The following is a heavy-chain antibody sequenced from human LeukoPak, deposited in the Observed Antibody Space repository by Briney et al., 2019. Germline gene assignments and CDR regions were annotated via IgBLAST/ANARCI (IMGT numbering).Heavy chain of an antibody. CDR1: GGSFSGYY. V-gene: IGHV4-34*01. J-gene: IGHJ4*02. Sequence: KASETLSLTCAVYGGSFSGYYWSWIRQPPGKGLEWIGEINHSGSTNYNPSLKSRVSISVDSSKNQFSLKVSPVTAADTAVYYCARGSDTAAGLYWGQGTLVTVSS. CDR2: INHSGST. CDR3: ARGSDTAAGLY. D-gene: IGHD6-13*01.